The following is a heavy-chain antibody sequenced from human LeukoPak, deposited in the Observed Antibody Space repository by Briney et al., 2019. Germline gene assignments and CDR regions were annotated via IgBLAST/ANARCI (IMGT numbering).Heavy chain of an antibody. J-gene: IGHJ6*02. CDR1: GYSFTSYW. D-gene: IGHD2-2*01. CDR3: ARPVVSRKGYYGMDV. Sequence: GESLKISCKGSGYSFTSYWIGWVRQMPGKGLEWKGIIYPGDSDTRYSPSFQGQVTISADKSISTAYLQWSSLKASDTTMYYCARPVVSRKGYYGMDVWGQGTTVTVSS. V-gene: IGHV5-51*01. CDR2: IYPGDSDT.